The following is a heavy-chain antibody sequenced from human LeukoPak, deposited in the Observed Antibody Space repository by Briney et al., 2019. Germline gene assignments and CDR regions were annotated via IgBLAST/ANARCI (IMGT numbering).Heavy chain of an antibody. Sequence: PSETLSLTCAVSGGSISSGGYSWNWIRQPPGKGLEWIGYIYHSGSTYYNPSLKSRVTISVDRSKNQFSLKLSSVTAADTAVYYCARAGYGDYLGDWFDPWGQGTLVTVSS. D-gene: IGHD4-17*01. CDR3: ARAGYGDYLGDWFDP. V-gene: IGHV4-30-2*01. J-gene: IGHJ5*02. CDR2: IYHSGST. CDR1: GGSISSGGYS.